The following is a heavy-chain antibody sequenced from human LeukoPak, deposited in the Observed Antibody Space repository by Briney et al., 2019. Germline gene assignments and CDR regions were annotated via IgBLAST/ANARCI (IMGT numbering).Heavy chain of an antibody. J-gene: IGHJ5*02. CDR2: INPNSGGA. Sequence: ASVKVSCKASGYTFTGYYMHWVRQAPGQGLEWMGWINPNSGGANYAQKFQGRVTMTRDTSISTAYMELSRLRSDDTAVYYCARNKFGVVILYSQFDPWSQGTLVTVSS. CDR3: ARNKFGVVILYSQFDP. D-gene: IGHD3-3*01. CDR1: GYTFTGYY. V-gene: IGHV1-2*02.